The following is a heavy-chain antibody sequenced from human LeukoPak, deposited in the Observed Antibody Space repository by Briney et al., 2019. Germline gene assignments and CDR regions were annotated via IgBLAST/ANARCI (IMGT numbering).Heavy chain of an antibody. V-gene: IGHV4-59*01. CDR1: GGSISSYY. J-gene: IGHJ4*02. Sequence: PSKTLSLTCTISGGSISSYYWTWIRQPPGKGLEWIGYIYYSGSTNYNPSLKSRVIISVDTSKKQFSLKMSSVTAADTVLYYAEGGIRYFDWHHFDYWGQGTLVTVSS. CDR3: EGGIRYFDWHHFDY. D-gene: IGHD3-9*01. CDR2: IYYSGST.